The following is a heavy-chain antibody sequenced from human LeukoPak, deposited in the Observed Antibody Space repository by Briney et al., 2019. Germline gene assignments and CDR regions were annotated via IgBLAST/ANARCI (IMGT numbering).Heavy chain of an antibody. J-gene: IGHJ6*03. CDR3: ARPYGSGPYYYYYYMDV. V-gene: IGHV1-2*02. Sequence: AASVKVSCKASGYTFTGYYMHWVRQASGQGLEWMGWINPNSGGTNYAQKFQGRVTMTRDTSISTAYMELSRLRSDDTAVYYCARPYGSGPYYYYYYMDVWGKGTTVTVSS. D-gene: IGHD3-10*01. CDR2: INPNSGGT. CDR1: GYTFTGYY.